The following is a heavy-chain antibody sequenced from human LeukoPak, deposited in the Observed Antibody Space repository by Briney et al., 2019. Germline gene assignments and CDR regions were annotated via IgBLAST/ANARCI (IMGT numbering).Heavy chain of an antibody. CDR2: ISPYKGGT. CDR1: GYIFSNCG. V-gene: IGHV1-18*01. J-gene: IGHJ4*02. CDR3: ARSHSGSLRAPFDH. D-gene: IGHD3-22*01. Sequence: ASVKVSCKASGYIFSNCGVIWVRQAPGQGLEWMAWISPYKGGTKYAQKFQGRVTVTADTSTATVYMELRSLRSDDTAIYYCARSHSGSLRAPFDHWGQGTLVTVST.